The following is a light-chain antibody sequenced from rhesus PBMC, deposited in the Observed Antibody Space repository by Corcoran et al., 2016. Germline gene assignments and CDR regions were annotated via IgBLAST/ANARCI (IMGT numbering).Light chain of an antibody. J-gene: IGKJ1*01. Sequence: DIQMSQSPSSLSASVGDRVTITCRASQGISSYLNWYQQKPGKAPKLLIYNAKRLASGVPSRFSGSGRGTEFTLTISSLQPEDFATYYCQQGNSNPWTFGQGTKVEIK. CDR2: NAK. V-gene: IGKV1-32*02. CDR1: QGISSY. CDR3: QQGNSNPWT.